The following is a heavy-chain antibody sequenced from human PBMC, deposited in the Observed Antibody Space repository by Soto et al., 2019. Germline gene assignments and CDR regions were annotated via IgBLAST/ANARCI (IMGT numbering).Heavy chain of an antibody. CDR2: VSGSGGTT. Sequence: EVQLLESGGGLVQPGGSVRLSCAASGFTFSSYAMSWVRQAPGKGLEWVSAVSGSGGTTYYADSVKGRFTISRDNSKTPAYMQLNRPRVADTAVANCPKWYSHDSRPGKPFHSWGQGTLVIVSS. CDR1: GFTFSSYA. V-gene: IGHV3-23*01. J-gene: IGHJ4*02. D-gene: IGHD3-22*01. CDR3: PKWYSHDSRPGKPFHS.